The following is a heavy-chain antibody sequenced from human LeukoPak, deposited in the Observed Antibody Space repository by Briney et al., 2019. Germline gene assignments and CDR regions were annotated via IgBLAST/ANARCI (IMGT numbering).Heavy chain of an antibody. D-gene: IGHD1-26*01. CDR1: GFTFSSYA. CDR2: VSYDGSNK. CDR3: ARDQGGATSY. J-gene: IGHJ4*02. Sequence: HPGGSLRLSCAASGFTFSSYAMHWVRQAPGKGLEWVVVVSYDGSNKKYADSVKGRFTISRDNSKSMLYLQMDSLRAEDTAVYYCARDQGGATSYCGQGTLVTVSS. V-gene: IGHV3-30*04.